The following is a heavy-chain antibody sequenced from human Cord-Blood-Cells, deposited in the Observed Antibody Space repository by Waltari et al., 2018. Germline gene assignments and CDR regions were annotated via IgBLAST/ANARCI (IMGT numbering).Heavy chain of an antibody. CDR2: INAGNGNT. D-gene: IGHD6-6*01. CDR3: ARTPEYSSSSVYWDY. CDR1: GYTFTSYA. Sequence: QVQLVQSGAEVKKPGASVKVSCKASGYTFTSYAMHWVRQAPGQRLEWMGWINAGNGNTKYSPKFQGRVTITRDTSASTAYMELSSLRSEDTAVYYCARTPEYSSSSVYWDYWGQGTLVTVSS. J-gene: IGHJ4*02. V-gene: IGHV1-3*01.